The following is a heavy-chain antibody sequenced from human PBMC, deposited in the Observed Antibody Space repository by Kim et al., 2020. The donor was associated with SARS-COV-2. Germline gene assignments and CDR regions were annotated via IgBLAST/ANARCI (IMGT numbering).Heavy chain of an antibody. CDR2: ISSSGSTI. D-gene: IGHD3-10*01. J-gene: IGHJ4*02. Sequence: GGSLRLSCAASGFTFSSYEMNWVRQAPGKGLEWVSYISSSGSTIYYADSVKGRFTISRDNAKNSLYLQMNSLRAEDTAVYYCARSTLWFGELLPFDYWGQGTLVTVSS. CDR3: ARSTLWFGELLPFDY. V-gene: IGHV3-48*03. CDR1: GFTFSSYE.